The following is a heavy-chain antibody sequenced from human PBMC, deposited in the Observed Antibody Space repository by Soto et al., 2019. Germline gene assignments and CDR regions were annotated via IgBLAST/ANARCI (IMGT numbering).Heavy chain of an antibody. CDR2: INHSGST. Sequence: SETLALACAVYGGSVSGYYWSWIRQPPGKGLEWIGEINHSGSTNYNPFLKSRVTISVDTSKNQFSLKLSSVTAADTAVYYCARGRLGLRYYYMDVWGKGTTVTVSS. D-gene: IGHD4-17*01. CDR3: ARGRLGLRYYYMDV. J-gene: IGHJ6*03. CDR1: GGSVSGYY. V-gene: IGHV4-34*01.